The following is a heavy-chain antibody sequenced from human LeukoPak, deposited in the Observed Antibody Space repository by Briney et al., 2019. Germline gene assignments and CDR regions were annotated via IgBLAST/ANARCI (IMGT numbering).Heavy chain of an antibody. CDR3: ARDRLAYCGGDCYARAFDY. J-gene: IGHJ4*02. CDR2: INPSGGST. V-gene: IGHV1-46*01. CDR1: GYTLTSYY. D-gene: IGHD2-21*02. Sequence: GASVKVSCKASGYTLTSYYMHWVRQAPGQGLEWMGIINPSGGSTSYAQKFQGRVTMTRDTSTSTVYMELSSLRSEDTAVYYCARDRLAYCGGDCYARAFDYWGQGTLVTVSS.